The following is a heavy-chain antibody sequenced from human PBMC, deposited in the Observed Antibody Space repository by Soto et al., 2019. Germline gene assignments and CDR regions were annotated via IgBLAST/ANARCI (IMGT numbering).Heavy chain of an antibody. CDR2: IIPIFGTA. Sequence: QVQLVQSGAEVKKPGSSVKVSCKASGGTFSSYAISWVRQAPGQGLEWMGGIIPIFGTATYAQKFQGRVTITADESTSTAYMELSSLRSEDTAVYYCARYPSTRAGTGYFDYWGQGTLVTVSS. CDR3: ARYPSTRAGTGYFDY. V-gene: IGHV1-69*01. D-gene: IGHD6-13*01. J-gene: IGHJ4*02. CDR1: GGTFSSYA.